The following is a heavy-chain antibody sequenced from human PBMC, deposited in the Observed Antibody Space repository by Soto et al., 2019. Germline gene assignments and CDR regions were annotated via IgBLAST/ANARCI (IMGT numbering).Heavy chain of an antibody. J-gene: IGHJ4*02. CDR3: ARGVGVVTFFDY. CDR1: GGSVSSGNYY. Sequence: QVQLQESGPGLVKPSETLSLTCTVSGGSVSSGNYYWSWIRQPPGKGLEWIGYIYYSGSTNFNPSLKSRVTISVDTSKNQFSLKLSSVTAAHTAVYYCARGVGVVTFFDYWGQGTLVTVSS. V-gene: IGHV4-61*01. CDR2: IYYSGST. D-gene: IGHD3-3*01.